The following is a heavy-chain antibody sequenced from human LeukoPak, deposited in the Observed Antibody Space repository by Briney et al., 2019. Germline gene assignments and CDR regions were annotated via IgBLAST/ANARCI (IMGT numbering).Heavy chain of an antibody. CDR2: INHSGST. CDR1: GGSFSGYY. CDR3: ARGNYNFWCGYPDAFDI. D-gene: IGHD3-3*01. J-gene: IGHJ3*02. Sequence: SETLSLTCAVYGGSFSGYYWSWIRQPPGKGLEWIGEINHSGSTNYNPSLKSRVTISVDTSKNQFSLKLSSVTAADTAVYYCARGNYNFWCGYPDAFDIWGQGTMVTVSS. V-gene: IGHV4-34*01.